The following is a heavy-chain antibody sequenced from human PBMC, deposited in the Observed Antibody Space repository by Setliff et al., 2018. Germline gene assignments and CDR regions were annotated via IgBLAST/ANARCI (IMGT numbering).Heavy chain of an antibody. J-gene: IGHJ4*02. CDR1: GYTFTDFG. V-gene: IGHV1-18*01. CDR2: LSPHNGNT. Sequence: ASVKVSCKASGYTFTDFGVSWVRHAPGQGLEWVGWLSPHNGNTYYAPKFQGPVLMTAYTSTTTAYLELRSLRSDDTAVYYCSRLVRFCTRIVCQRLSGDDYWGQGTLVTVSS. CDR3: SRLVRFCTRIVCQRLSGDDY. D-gene: IGHD3-10*01.